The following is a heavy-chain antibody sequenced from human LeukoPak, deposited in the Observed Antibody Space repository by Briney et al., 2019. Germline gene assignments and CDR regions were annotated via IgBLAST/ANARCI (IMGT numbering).Heavy chain of an antibody. CDR2: IYTSGST. Sequence: SETLSLTCTVSGGSISSYYWSRIRQPPGKGLEWIGYIYTSGSTNYNPSLKSRVTISVDTSKNQFSLKLSSVTAADTAVYYCARHYNWNYVGYWFDPWGQGTLVTVSS. CDR3: ARHYNWNYVGYWFDP. D-gene: IGHD1-7*01. V-gene: IGHV4-4*09. J-gene: IGHJ5*02. CDR1: GGSISSYY.